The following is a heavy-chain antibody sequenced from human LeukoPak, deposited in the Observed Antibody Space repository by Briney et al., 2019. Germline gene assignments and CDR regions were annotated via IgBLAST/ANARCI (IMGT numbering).Heavy chain of an antibody. CDR2: VNNDGSST. D-gene: IGHD1-14*01. V-gene: IGHV3-74*01. CDR1: GFTFSSYW. Sequence: PGGSLRLSCAASGFTFSSYWMHWVRQAPGKGLVWVSRVNNDGSSTNYADSVKGRFTISRDNAKNTLYLQMNSLRAEDTAVYYCARETGPFDYWGQGTLVTVPS. CDR3: ARETGPFDY. J-gene: IGHJ4*02.